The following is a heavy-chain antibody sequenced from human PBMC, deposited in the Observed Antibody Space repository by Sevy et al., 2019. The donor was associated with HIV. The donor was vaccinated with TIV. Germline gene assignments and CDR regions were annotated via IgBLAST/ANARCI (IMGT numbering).Heavy chain of an antibody. V-gene: IGHV3-21*03. CDR1: GFTFSGYT. CDR3: VRATYISGSDYSDY. Sequence: GGSLRLSCTAAGFTFSGYTMNWVRQAPGKGLEWISSISSTSSYIEYADSVKGRFTISRDNAKNSLYLQMNSLTAEDTAVYFCVRATYISGSDYSDYWGQGTLVTVSS. J-gene: IGHJ4*02. CDR2: ISSTSSYI. D-gene: IGHD5-18*01.